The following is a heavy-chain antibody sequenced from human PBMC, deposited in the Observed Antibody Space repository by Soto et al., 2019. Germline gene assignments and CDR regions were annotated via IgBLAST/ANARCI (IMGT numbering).Heavy chain of an antibody. D-gene: IGHD6-6*01. V-gene: IGHV1-69*13. CDR2: IIPILGTA. Sequence: SVKVSCKASGGTFSSYAISWVRQAPGQGLEWMGGIIPILGTANYAQRFQGRVTITADESTSTAYMELSSLRSEDTAVYYCAYRGPAARPPSYYYYGMDVWGQGTTVTVSS. CDR1: GGTFSSYA. J-gene: IGHJ6*02. CDR3: AYRGPAARPPSYYYYGMDV.